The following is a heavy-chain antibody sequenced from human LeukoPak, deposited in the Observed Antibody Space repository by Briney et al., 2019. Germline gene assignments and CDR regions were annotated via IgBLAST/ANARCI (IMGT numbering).Heavy chain of an antibody. CDR2: IHYSGST. Sequence: SETLSLTCAVYGXSFSGYYWSWIRQHPGKGLEWIGYIHYSGSTYYNPSLKTRVTISMDTSKNQLSLKLQSVTAADTAVYYCARDKYCTSGVCYFDYWGQGTLVTVSS. V-gene: IGHV4-34*01. D-gene: IGHD2-8*01. J-gene: IGHJ4*02. CDR1: GXSFSGYY. CDR3: ARDKYCTSGVCYFDY.